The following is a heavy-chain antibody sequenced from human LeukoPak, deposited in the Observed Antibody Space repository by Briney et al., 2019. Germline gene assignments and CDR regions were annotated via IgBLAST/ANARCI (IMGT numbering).Heavy chain of an antibody. Sequence: PSETLSLTCTVSGGSISSGDYYWRWIRQPPGTGLEWIGYIYYSGSTYYNPSLKSRVTISVDTSKNQFSLKLSSVTAADTAVYYCARDFLYTFDIWGQGTMVTVSS. V-gene: IGHV4-30-4*01. CDR3: ARDFLYTFDI. CDR2: IYYSGST. J-gene: IGHJ3*02. CDR1: GGSISSGDYY. D-gene: IGHD3-3*01.